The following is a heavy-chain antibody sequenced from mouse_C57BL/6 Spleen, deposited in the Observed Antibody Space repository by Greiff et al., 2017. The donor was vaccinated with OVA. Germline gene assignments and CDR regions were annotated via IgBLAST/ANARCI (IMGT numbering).Heavy chain of an antibody. CDR2: ISYDGSN. V-gene: IGHV3-6*01. J-gene: IGHJ2*01. CDR3: ASSQRKGDYFDY. Sequence: EVKLMESGPGLVKPSQSLSLTCSVTGYSITSGYYWNWIRQFPGNKLEWMGYISYDGSNNYNPSLKNRISITRDTSKNQFFLKLNSVTTEDTATYYCASSQRKGDYFDYWGQGTTLTVSS. CDR1: GYSITSGYY.